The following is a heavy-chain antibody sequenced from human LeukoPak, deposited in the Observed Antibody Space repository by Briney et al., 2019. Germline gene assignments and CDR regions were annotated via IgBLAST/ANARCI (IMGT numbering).Heavy chain of an antibody. CDR1: GFTFSDYY. CDR2: ISNSGRTI. Sequence: PGGSLRLSCAASGFTFSDYYMTWIRQAPGKGLEWVSYISNSGRTIYYADSVKGRFTISRDNAKNSLYLQMNSLRAKDTAVYYCARDIAAAYWFDPWGQGSLVTVSS. CDR3: ARDIAAAYWFDP. J-gene: IGHJ5*02. V-gene: IGHV3-11*01. D-gene: IGHD6-13*01.